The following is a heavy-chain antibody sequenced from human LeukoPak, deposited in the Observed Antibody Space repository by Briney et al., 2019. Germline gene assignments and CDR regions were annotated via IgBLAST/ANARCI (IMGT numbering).Heavy chain of an antibody. Sequence: GGSLRLSCAASGFTFSSYSMNWVRQAPGKGLEWVSYISSSSTSIHYADSVKGRFTISRDNAKSSLYLQMNSLGVEDAAVYYCARDELAGTPLYYFDYWGQGTLVTVSS. CDR2: ISSSSTSI. CDR1: GFTFSSYS. D-gene: IGHD6-19*01. V-gene: IGHV3-21*01. J-gene: IGHJ4*02. CDR3: ARDELAGTPLYYFDY.